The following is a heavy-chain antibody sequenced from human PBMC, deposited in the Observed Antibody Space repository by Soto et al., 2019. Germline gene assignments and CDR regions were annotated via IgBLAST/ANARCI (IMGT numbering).Heavy chain of an antibody. V-gene: IGHV3-23*01. CDR2: IRGSGGST. Sequence: GGSVRLSCAASGFTFASYAMNWVRQAPGKGLEWVSGIRGSGGSTYYADPAKGRFTISRDNSKNTLYLQMNSLRAEDTAVYYCAKDRGYFYGPGSSIYYFDNWGQETLVTVSS. CDR1: GFTFASYA. CDR3: AKDRGYFYGPGSSIYYFDN. J-gene: IGHJ4*02. D-gene: IGHD3-10*01.